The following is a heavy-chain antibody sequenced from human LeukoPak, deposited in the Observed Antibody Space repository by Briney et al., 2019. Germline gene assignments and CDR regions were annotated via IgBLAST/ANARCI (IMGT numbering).Heavy chain of an antibody. CDR3: VKAQYDFWSGLDY. J-gene: IGHJ4*02. CDR2: ISGNGGST. Sequence: QPGGSLRLSCSASGFTFSRYPMHWVRQAPGKGLEYVSAISGNGGSTYYADSVKGRFTISRDNSKNTLYLQMSSLRTEDTAIYYCVKAQYDFWSGLDYWGQRTLVTVSS. D-gene: IGHD3-3*01. V-gene: IGHV3-64D*09. CDR1: GFTFSRYP.